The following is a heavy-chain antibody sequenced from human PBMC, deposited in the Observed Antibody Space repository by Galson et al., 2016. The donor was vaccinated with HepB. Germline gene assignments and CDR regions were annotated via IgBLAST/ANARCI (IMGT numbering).Heavy chain of an antibody. CDR3: ARDGIPSPQDIGGRLPPPYYYGMDV. V-gene: IGHV3-33*01. Sequence: SLRLSCAASGFTFSNYGMHWVRQAPGKGLEWVALIWYDGSKKYYAESVKGRLTISRDNSKNTLDLQMNSLRAEDTAVNYCARDGIPSPQDIGGRLPPPYYYGMDVWGQGTAVTVSS. CDR2: IWYDGSKK. D-gene: IGHD6-6*01. J-gene: IGHJ6*02. CDR1: GFTFSNYG.